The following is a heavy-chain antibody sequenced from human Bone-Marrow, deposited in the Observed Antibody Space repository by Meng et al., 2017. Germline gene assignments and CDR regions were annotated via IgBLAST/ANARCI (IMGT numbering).Heavy chain of an antibody. CDR2: ISGSGGST. V-gene: IGHV3-23*01. CDR3: AKDLISGVFDY. Sequence: EVQLLESGGGLVQPWGSLRLSCAASGFTFSRYAMSWVRQAPGKGLEWVSAISGSGGSTYYADSVKCRFTISRDNSKNTLYLQMSSLRAEDTAVYYCAKDLISGVFDYWGQGTLVTVSS. D-gene: IGHD1-26*01. CDR1: GFTFSRYA. J-gene: IGHJ4*02.